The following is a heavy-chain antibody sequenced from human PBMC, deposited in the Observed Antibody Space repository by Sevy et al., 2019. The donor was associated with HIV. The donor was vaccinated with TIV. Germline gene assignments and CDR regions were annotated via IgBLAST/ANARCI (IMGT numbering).Heavy chain of an antibody. CDR3: ARDSGKRVAASTPSAFDP. D-gene: IGHD2-15*01. CDR2: ISYDGSDK. Sequence: GGSLRLSCEASGFTFRSYGMHWVRQAPGRGLEWVAVISYDGSDKYYAESVQGRFSIPRDNSRHTLYLQMNSLRPEDTALYYCARDSGKRVAASTPSAFDPWGQGTLVTVSS. J-gene: IGHJ5*02. V-gene: IGHV3-30*03. CDR1: GFTFRSYG.